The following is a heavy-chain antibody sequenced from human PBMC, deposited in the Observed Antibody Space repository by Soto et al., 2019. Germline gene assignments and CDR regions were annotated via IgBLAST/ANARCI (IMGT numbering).Heavy chain of an antibody. D-gene: IGHD6-19*01. CDR3: VRGPTSGWNA. J-gene: IGHJ5*02. V-gene: IGHV4-4*02. Sequence: SETLSLTCAVSGGSISNINWWSWVRQSPGKGLEWIEEIHHSGSTNYNPSLKSRVTISVDKSKNQFSLNLGSVTAADTAVYYCVRGPTSGWNAWGQGTLVTVSS. CDR1: GGSISNINW. CDR2: IHHSGST.